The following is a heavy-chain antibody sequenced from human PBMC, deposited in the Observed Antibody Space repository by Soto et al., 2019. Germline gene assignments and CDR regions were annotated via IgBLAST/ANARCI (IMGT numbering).Heavy chain of an antibody. CDR2: ISYDGSNK. D-gene: IGHD3-22*01. CDR1: GFTFSSYA. V-gene: IGHV3-30-3*01. CDR3: ASQESSGYFRWFDP. J-gene: IGHJ5*02. Sequence: QVQLLESGGGVVQPGRSLRLSCAASGFTFSSYAMHWVRQAPGKGLEWVAVISYDGSNKYYADSVKGRFTISRDNSKNKLYLQMNRLRAEHKAVYYCASQESSGYFRWFDPCGQGTLVTVSS.